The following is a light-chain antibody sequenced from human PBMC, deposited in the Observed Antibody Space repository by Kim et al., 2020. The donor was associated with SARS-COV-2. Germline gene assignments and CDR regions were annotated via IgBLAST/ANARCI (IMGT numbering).Light chain of an antibody. CDR2: GAS. CDR1: RSLSSSY. V-gene: IGKV3-20*01. J-gene: IGKJ1*01. Sequence: PGERATLSSRASRSLSSSYLAWYQQKPGQAPRLLIYGASSRATGIPDRFSGSGSGTDFTLTISRLEPEDFAVYYCQQYGRSPPWTFGQGTKVDIK. CDR3: QQYGRSPPWT.